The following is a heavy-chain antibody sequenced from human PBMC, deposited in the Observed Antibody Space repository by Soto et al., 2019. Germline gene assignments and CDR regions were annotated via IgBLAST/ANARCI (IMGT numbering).Heavy chain of an antibody. Sequence: PSSTXSLTGTFSIVSIITGSTYDCCWIRQPPGKGLEWIGNIYNSGVTFYNPSLKTRVTISIDTSKNQFSLKLSSVTAADKAVYYCERNVWSIEAAINWIDTWGQGALVTVSS. CDR2: IYNSGVT. CDR1: IVSIITGSTYD. CDR3: ERNVWSIEAAINWIDT. V-gene: IGHV4-39*01. D-gene: IGHD6-13*01. J-gene: IGHJ5*02.